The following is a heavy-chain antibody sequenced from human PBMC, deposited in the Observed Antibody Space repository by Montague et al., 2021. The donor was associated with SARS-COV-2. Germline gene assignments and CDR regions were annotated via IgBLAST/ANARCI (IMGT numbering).Heavy chain of an antibody. Sequence: CAISGDSVSSNRVAWSGLRHSPSGGLEWLGRTYYRSKWYSDYAPSVRGRLTVNPDASKNEFSLELNYVTPEDTAVYYCVRYSGWFYFDFWGQGTLVTVSS. CDR1: GDSVSSNRVA. D-gene: IGHD6-19*01. CDR3: VRYSGWFYFDF. CDR2: TYYRSKWYS. V-gene: IGHV6-1*01. J-gene: IGHJ4*02.